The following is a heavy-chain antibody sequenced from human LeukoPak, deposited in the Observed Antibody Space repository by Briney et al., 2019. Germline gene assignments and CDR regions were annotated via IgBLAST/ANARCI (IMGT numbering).Heavy chain of an antibody. CDR1: GGSFSGYY. CDR3: ASSSNYPTPAY. Sequence: SETLSLTCAVYGGSFSGYYSSWIRQPPGKGLEWIGEINRSGSTNYNPSLKSRVTISVDTSKNQFSLKLSSVTAADTAVYYCASSSNYPTPAYSGQGTLVTVSS. CDR2: INRSGST. J-gene: IGHJ4*02. V-gene: IGHV4-34*01. D-gene: IGHD4-11*01.